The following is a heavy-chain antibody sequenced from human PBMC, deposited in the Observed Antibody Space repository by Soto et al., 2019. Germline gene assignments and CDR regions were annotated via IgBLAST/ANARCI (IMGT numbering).Heavy chain of an antibody. Sequence: QVQLVESGGGVVQPGRSLRLSCAASGFTFSSYGMHWVRQAPGKGLEWVAVISYDGSNKYYADSVKGRFTISRDNSKNTRYLQMNSLRAEDTAVYYCAKDRGNRYYYGMDVWGQGTTVTVSS. CDR2: ISYDGSNK. D-gene: IGHD2-15*01. CDR3: AKDRGNRYYYGMDV. V-gene: IGHV3-30*18. CDR1: GFTFSSYG. J-gene: IGHJ6*02.